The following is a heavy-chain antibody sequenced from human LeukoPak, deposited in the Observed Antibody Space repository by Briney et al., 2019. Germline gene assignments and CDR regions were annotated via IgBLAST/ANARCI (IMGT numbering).Heavy chain of an antibody. V-gene: IGHV4-39*01. CDR2: IYYGGST. CDR1: GASISRSSHC. Sequence: PSETLSLTCSVSGASISRSSHCWGWVRRTPGKGLEWIASIYYGGSTYYNPSLKSRVTIYVDTSKNEFSLSLSSVTAAETAVYYCARHSYSSPSEYDPKTYFDYWGQGTLVTVSS. J-gene: IGHJ4*02. CDR3: ARHSYSSPSEYDPKTYFDY. D-gene: IGHD6-6*01.